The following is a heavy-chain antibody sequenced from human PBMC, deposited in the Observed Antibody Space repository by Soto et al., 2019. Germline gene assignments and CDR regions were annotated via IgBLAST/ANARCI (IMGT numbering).Heavy chain of an antibody. CDR2: IFPCDSDT. CDR3: AAGYSTGLDAFDI. Sequence: PGESLKISCKGSGYNFANFWIGWVRQMPGKGLEWMGMIFPCDSDTKNSPSLEGQITMSVDKSDSSAYLQWRSLKASDTAIYYCAAGYSTGLDAFDIWGQGTMVTVSS. D-gene: IGHD2-8*02. CDR1: GYNFANFW. J-gene: IGHJ3*02. V-gene: IGHV5-51*01.